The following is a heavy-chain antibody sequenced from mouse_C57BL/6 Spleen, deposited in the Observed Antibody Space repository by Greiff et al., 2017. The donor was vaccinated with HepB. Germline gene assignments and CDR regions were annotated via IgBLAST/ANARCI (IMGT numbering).Heavy chain of an antibody. CDR3: ARSPLYGSRAGYAMDY. D-gene: IGHD1-1*01. J-gene: IGHJ4*01. CDR2: IYWDDDK. CDR1: GFSLSTSGMG. Sequence: QVTLKECGPGILQSSQTLSLTCSFSGFSLSTSGMGVSWIRQPSGKGLEWLAHIYWDDDKRDNPSLKSRLTISKDTSRNQVFLKITSVDTADTATYYCARSPLYGSRAGYAMDYWGQGTSVTVSS. V-gene: IGHV8-12*01.